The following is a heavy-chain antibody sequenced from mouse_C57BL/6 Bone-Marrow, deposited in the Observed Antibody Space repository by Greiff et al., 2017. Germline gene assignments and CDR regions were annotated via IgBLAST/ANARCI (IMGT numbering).Heavy chain of an antibody. D-gene: IGHD1-1*01. CDR3: ARQPGSTWYFDV. V-gene: IGHV5-12*01. Sequence: EVKLMESGGGLVQPGGSLKLSCAASGFTFSDYYMYWVRQTPEKRLEWVAYISNGGGSIYYPDTVKGRFTISRDNAKNTLYLQMSRLKSEDTAMYYCARQPGSTWYFDVWGTGTTVTVSS. CDR2: ISNGGGSI. CDR1: GFTFSDYY. J-gene: IGHJ1*03.